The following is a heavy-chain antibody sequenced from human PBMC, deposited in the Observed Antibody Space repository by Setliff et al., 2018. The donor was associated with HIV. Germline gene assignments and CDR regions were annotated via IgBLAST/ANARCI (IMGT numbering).Heavy chain of an antibody. D-gene: IGHD4-17*01. CDR3: AKGAGFYGDYTFDY. Sequence: SETLSLTCTVSGASITSHYWSWIRQSPGRELEWIGYIYSTGSTNYNPSLQSRVSISMDASKNKFSLKVTSVTSADTAVYYCAKGAGFYGDYTFDYWGQGNLVPSPQ. V-gene: IGHV4-59*11. CDR2: IYSTGST. CDR1: GASITSHY. J-gene: IGHJ4*02.